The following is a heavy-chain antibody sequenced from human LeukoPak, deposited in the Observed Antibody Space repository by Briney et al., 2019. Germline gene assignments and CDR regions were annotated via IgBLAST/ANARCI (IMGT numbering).Heavy chain of an antibody. J-gene: IGHJ3*02. V-gene: IGHV4-34*01. CDR1: GGPFSGYY. CDR2: INHSGST. D-gene: IGHD2-15*01. CDR3: ARTTTLYCSGGSCSADAFDI. Sequence: SETLSLTCAVYGGPFSGYYWSWIRQPPGKGLEWIGEINHSGSTNYNPSLKSRVTISVDTSKNQFSLKLSSVTAADTAVYYCARTTTLYCSGGSCSADAFDIWGQGTMVTVSS.